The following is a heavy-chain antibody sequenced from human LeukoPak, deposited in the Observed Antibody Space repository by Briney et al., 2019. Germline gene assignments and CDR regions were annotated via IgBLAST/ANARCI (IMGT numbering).Heavy chain of an antibody. V-gene: IGHV1-2*02. D-gene: IGHD2-2*01. CDR2: INPNSGGT. CDR3: ARDDVYCSTSSCYVNWFDP. Sequence: SMKFAFKASAYTITGEYMHGVGQSPGQELEGMGWINPNSGGTNYAQKFQGRVTMTRDTSISTAYMELSRLTSDDTAVYYCARDDVYCSTSSCYVNWFDPWGQGTLVTVSS. CDR1: AYTITGEY. J-gene: IGHJ5*02.